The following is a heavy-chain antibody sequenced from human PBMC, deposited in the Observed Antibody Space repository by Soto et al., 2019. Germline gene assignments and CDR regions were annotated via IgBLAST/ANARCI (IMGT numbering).Heavy chain of an antibody. J-gene: IGHJ3*02. Sequence: ASVKVSCKASGYTFTSYDINWVRQATGQGLEWMGWMNPNSGNTGYAQKFQGRVTMTRNTSISTAYMELSSLRSEDTAVYYCARDGHLAWNYVRNDAFDIWGQGTMVTVSS. D-gene: IGHD1-7*01. CDR2: MNPNSGNT. CDR3: ARDGHLAWNYVRNDAFDI. V-gene: IGHV1-8*01. CDR1: GYTFTSYD.